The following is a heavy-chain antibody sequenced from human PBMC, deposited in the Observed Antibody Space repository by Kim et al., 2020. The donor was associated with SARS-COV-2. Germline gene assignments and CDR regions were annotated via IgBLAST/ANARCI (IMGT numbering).Heavy chain of an antibody. CDR3: ARDKGAMGTYQLGGYYYYGMDV. Sequence: SETLSLTCTVSGGSISSYYWSWIRQPPGKGLEWIGYIYYSGSTNYNPSLKSRVTISVDTSKNQFSLKLSSVTAADTAVYYCARDKGAMGTYQLGGYYYYGMDVWGQGTTVTVSS. D-gene: IGHD2-2*01. V-gene: IGHV4-59*13. J-gene: IGHJ6*02. CDR2: IYYSGST. CDR1: GGSISSYY.